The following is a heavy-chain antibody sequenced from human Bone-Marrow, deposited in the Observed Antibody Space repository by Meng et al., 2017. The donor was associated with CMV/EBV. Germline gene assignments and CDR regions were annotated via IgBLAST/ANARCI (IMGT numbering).Heavy chain of an antibody. J-gene: IGHJ5*02. CDR3: AGHMGEYYDILTGMGGWFDP. CDR2: IYYTGST. V-gene: IGHV4-59*01. Sequence: SETLSLTCPVSGGSISNYYWSWIRQPPGKGLEWIGYIYYTGSTNYNPSLKSRVTISVDTSKNQFSLKLSSVTAADTAVYYCAGHMGEYYDILTGMGGWFDPWGQGTLVTVSS. D-gene: IGHD3-9*01. CDR1: GGSISNYY.